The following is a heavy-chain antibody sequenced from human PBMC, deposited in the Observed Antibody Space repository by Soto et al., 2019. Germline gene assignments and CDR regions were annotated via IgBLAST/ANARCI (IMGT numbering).Heavy chain of an antibody. Sequence: QVQLQESGPGLVKPSQTLSLTCSVSGDSLRSDGYYWNWIRQHPVKGLEWIGHIYYSGNTYYNPSLNSRVTISMDTSKNQFSLKLTSVTAADTALYYCARGRGYCTYGSCYFDNWGQGTQVTVSS. D-gene: IGHD2-8*01. CDR2: IYYSGNT. J-gene: IGHJ4*02. V-gene: IGHV4-31*03. CDR3: ARGRGYCTYGSCYFDN. CDR1: GDSLRSDGYY.